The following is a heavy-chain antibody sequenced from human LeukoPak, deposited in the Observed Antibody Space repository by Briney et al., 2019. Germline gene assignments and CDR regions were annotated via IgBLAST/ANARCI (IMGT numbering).Heavy chain of an antibody. V-gene: IGHV3-53*01. CDR3: ARDEVTSGGGLES. J-gene: IGHJ4*02. CDR1: GFAVNTKF. Sequence: PGGSLRLSCAASGFAVNTKFMHWVRQAPGKGLEWISVIYSGGLTYHADSVEGRFTISRDNSKNTLYLYMNSLRAEDTAVYYCARDEVTSGGGLESWGKGALVIVSS. D-gene: IGHD3-16*01. CDR2: IYSGGLT.